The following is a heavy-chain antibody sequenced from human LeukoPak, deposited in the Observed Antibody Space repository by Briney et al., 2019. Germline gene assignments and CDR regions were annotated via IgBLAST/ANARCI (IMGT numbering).Heavy chain of an antibody. J-gene: IGHJ3*02. V-gene: IGHV3-74*01. D-gene: IGHD3-10*01. CDR2: INNDGTIT. CDR1: GFTFSTSW. Sequence: GGSLRLSCAASGFTFSTSWMHWVRQAPGKGLVWVSRINNDGTITNYADSVKGRFTLSRDNAENTVYLQMNSLRAEDTAVYYCAKPGVRDYGSGSPDAFDNWGQGTMVSVSS. CDR3: AKPGVRDYGSGSPDAFDN.